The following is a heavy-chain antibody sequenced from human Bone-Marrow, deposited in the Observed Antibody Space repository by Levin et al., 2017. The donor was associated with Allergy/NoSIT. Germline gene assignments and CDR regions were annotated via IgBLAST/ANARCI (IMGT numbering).Heavy chain of an antibody. J-gene: IGHJ4*02. V-gene: IGHV4-38-2*01. D-gene: IGHD2-15*01. Sequence: SETLSLTCAVSNSYISSDFHWGWIRQPPGKGLEWIGSIDQSGNTYYNPSLKSRVTISVDTSKNQFSLRLTSVTAADTAVYYCARTLGYCSGDGCYYYFDYWGQGTLVTVSS. CDR2: IDQSGNT. CDR3: ARTLGYCSGDGCYYYFDY. CDR1: NSYISSDFH.